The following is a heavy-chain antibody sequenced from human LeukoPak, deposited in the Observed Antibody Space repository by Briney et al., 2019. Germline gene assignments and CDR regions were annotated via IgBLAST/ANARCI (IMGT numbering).Heavy chain of an antibody. J-gene: IGHJ5*02. Sequence: ASVKVPCKASGYTFTSYGIGWVRQAPGQGLEWMGWISAYNGNTNYAQKLQGRVTMTTDTSTSTAYMELRSLRSDDTAMYYCARVLQGGWFDPWGQGTLVTVSS. V-gene: IGHV1-18*01. CDR1: GYTFTSYG. CDR3: ARVLQGGWFDP. CDR2: ISAYNGNT. D-gene: IGHD4-11*01.